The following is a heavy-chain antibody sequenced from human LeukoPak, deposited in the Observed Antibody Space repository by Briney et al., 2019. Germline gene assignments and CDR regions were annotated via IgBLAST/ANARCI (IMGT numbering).Heavy chain of an antibody. D-gene: IGHD3-10*01. J-gene: IGHJ4*02. Sequence: SETLSLTCTVSGGSISSYYWSWIRQPPGKGLEWIGHIYYSGSTHYNPSLKSRVTISVDTSKNQFSLKLSSVTAADTAVYYCARHVGNSGSGSYLAYFDYWGQGTLVTVSS. CDR1: GGSISSYY. CDR2: IYYSGST. V-gene: IGHV4-59*08. CDR3: ARHVGNSGSGSYLAYFDY.